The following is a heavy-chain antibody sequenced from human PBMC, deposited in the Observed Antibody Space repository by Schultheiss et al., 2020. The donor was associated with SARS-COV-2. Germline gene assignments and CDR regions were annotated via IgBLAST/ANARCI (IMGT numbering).Heavy chain of an antibody. V-gene: IGHV2-70*01. Sequence: SGPTLVKPTETLTLTCTVSGFSLSNARMGVSWIRQPPGKALEWLAHIDWDDDKYYSTSLKTRLTISKDTSKNQVVLTMTNMDPVDTATYYCARIRAGTTFDYWGQGTLVTVSS. CDR1: GFSLSNARMG. CDR3: ARIRAGTTFDY. J-gene: IGHJ4*02. CDR2: IDWDDDK. D-gene: IGHD1-7*01.